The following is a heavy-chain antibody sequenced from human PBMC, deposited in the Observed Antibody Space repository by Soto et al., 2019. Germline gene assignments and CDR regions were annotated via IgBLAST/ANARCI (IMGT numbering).Heavy chain of an antibody. CDR1: GDSVSSNNAD. CDR3: ARSGPGGYIDY. D-gene: IGHD3-22*01. CDR2: TYYRSKWYN. Sequence: LPTLSLPRGISGDSVSSNNADWNLIRQSPSRGLEWLGRTYYRSKWYNHYAVSVKSRITVNPDTSKNQFSLQLNSVTPEDTAVYYCARSGPGGYIDYWGQGTLVTVAS. J-gene: IGHJ4*02. V-gene: IGHV6-1*01.